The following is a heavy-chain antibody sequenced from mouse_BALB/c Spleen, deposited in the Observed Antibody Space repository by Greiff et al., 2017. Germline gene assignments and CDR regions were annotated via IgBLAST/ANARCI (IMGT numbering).Heavy chain of an antibody. CDR3: ARAYDYDDAMDY. CDR1: GFTFSDYG. CDR2: ISNLAYSI. V-gene: IGHV5-15*02. D-gene: IGHD2-4*01. Sequence: EVKLMESGGGLVQPGGSRKLSCAASGFTFSDYGMAWVRQAPGKGPEWVAFISNLAYSIYYADTVTGRFTISRENAKNTLYLEMSSLRSEDTAMYYCARAYDYDDAMDYWGQGTSVTVSS. J-gene: IGHJ4*01.